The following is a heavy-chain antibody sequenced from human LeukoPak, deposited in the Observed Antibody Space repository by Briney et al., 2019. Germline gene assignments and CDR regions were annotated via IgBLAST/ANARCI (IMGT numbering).Heavy chain of an antibody. Sequence: SETLSLTCTVSGGSISSSSYYWGWIRQPPGKGLGWLGSIYYSGSTYYNPPLKSRVTISVDTSKNQFSLKLSSVTAADTAVYYCARQSITMVRGAFDYWGQGTLVTVSS. D-gene: IGHD3-10*01. CDR3: ARQSITMVRGAFDY. V-gene: IGHV4-39*01. J-gene: IGHJ4*02. CDR2: IYYSGST. CDR1: GGSISSSSYY.